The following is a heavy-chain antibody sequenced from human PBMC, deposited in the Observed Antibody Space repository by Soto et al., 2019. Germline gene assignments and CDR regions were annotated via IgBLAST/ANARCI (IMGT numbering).Heavy chain of an antibody. J-gene: IGHJ4*01. V-gene: IGHV4-34*01. CDR1: GGSSSSHS. CDR2: IHHDGST. D-gene: IGHD2-21*02. CDR3: ATYDVGTIIQDY. Sequence: LSLTCAISGGSSSSHSKSWVRQPPGKGLEWIGEIHHDGSTNYNPSLKSRVTISENTSKNHFSLELSSVTAADTAVYYCATYDVGTIIQDYWGHGTLVTVSS.